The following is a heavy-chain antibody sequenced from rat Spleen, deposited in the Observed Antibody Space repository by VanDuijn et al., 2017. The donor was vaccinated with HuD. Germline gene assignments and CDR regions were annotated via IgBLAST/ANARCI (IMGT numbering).Heavy chain of an antibody. J-gene: IGHJ2*01. CDR3: TRERTYYGFTLDY. CDR2: IRPSGADT. V-gene: IGHV5-46*01. CDR1: GFSFSAFP. D-gene: IGHD1-9*01. Sequence: EVQLVESGGGLVQPGRSMKLSCAASGFSFSAFPMAWVRQAPTKGLEWVATIRPSGADTYYRDSVKGRFTISRDNAKSTLYLQMNSLRSEDTATYYCTRERTYYGFTLDYWGQGVMVTVSS.